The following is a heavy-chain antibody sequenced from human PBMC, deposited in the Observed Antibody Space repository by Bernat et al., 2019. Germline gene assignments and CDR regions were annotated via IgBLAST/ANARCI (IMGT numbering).Heavy chain of an antibody. CDR3: ASIVLMVYATDTAFDI. Sequence: QVQLMESGGGVVQPGRSLRLSCAASGFTFSSYAMHWVRQAPGKGLEWVAVISYDGSNKYYADSVKGRFTISRDNSKNTLYLQMNSLRAEDTAVYYCASIVLMVYATDTAFDIWGQGTMVTVSS. J-gene: IGHJ3*02. CDR2: ISYDGSNK. CDR1: GFTFSSYA. D-gene: IGHD2-8*01. V-gene: IGHV3-30-3*01.